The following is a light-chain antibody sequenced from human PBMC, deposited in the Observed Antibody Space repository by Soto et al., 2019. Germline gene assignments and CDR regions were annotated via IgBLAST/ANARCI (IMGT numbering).Light chain of an antibody. Sequence: DIVLTQSPDSLAVSLGERATINCKSSQSVLYSSNNKNYLAWYQQKPGQPPKLLIYWASTRESGVPDRFSGSGSGTDFTLTISSLQAEDGAVYYCQQYYSPWTFGQGTKVEIK. CDR1: QSVLYSSNNKNY. CDR2: WAS. V-gene: IGKV4-1*01. CDR3: QQYYSPWT. J-gene: IGKJ1*01.